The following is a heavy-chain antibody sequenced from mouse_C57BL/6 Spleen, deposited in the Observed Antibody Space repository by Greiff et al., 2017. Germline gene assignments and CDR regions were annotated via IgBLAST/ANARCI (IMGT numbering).Heavy chain of an antibody. Sequence: VQLQQSGAELVKPGASVKLSCTASGFNIKDYYMHWVKQRTEQGLEWIGRIDPEDGETKYAPKFQGKATITADTSSTTAYLQLSSLTSEDTAVYYCALYYGSSPWYFDVWGTGTTVTVSS. J-gene: IGHJ1*03. V-gene: IGHV14-2*01. D-gene: IGHD1-1*01. CDR2: IDPEDGET. CDR1: GFNIKDYY. CDR3: ALYYGSSPWYFDV.